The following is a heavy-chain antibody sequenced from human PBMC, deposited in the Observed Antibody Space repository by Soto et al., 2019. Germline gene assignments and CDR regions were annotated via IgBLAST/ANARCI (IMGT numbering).Heavy chain of an antibody. CDR3: AAGGETVDVTTYYYYGFDV. Sequence: HLQESGSGLVKPLETLTLTCAVSGASVSGGGYSWNWIRQSPGKGLEWIGYIYHFGSIYYNPSLKSRVTISVDRSKNQFPLQLISVTAAATAVSFCAAGGETVDVTTYYYYGFDVWGLATTVT. CDR2: IYHFGSI. V-gene: IGHV4-30-2*06. CDR1: GASVSGGGYS. J-gene: IGHJ6*02. D-gene: IGHD3-10*01.